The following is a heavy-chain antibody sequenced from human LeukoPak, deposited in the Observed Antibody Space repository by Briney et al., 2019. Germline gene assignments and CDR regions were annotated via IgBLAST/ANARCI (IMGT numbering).Heavy chain of an antibody. CDR3: AREDGSGWHFFDY. CDR1: GFTFSSYA. Sequence: GGSLRLSCAASGFTFSSYAMNWVRQAPGKGLEWVSSINSRSNYIYYADSLKGRFTVSRDNAKNSLFLQMNSLRAEDTAVYYCAREDGSGWHFFDYWGQGTLVTVSS. J-gene: IGHJ4*02. D-gene: IGHD6-19*01. V-gene: IGHV3-21*01. CDR2: INSRSNYI.